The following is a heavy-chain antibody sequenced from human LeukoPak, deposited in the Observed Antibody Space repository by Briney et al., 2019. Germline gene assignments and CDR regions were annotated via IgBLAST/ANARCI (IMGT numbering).Heavy chain of an antibody. D-gene: IGHD2-2*01. CDR1: GATFRSYA. CDR3: ARTSIVVVPAAEDYYYYGMDV. Sequence: GSSVKVSCKASGATFRSYAISWVHQAPDKGLEWMERIIPILGIANYAQKFQGRVTITADKSTSTAYMELSSLRSEDTAVYYCARTSIVVVPAAEDYYYYGMDVWGQGTTVTVSS. CDR2: IIPILGIA. J-gene: IGHJ6*02. V-gene: IGHV1-69*04.